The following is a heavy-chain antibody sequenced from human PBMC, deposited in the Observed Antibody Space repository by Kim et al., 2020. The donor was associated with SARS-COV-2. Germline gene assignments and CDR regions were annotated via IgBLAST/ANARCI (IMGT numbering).Heavy chain of an antibody. CDR3: ARRRGNSIAYCFYGMDV. D-gene: IGHD2-21*02. V-gene: IGHV3-23*01. Sequence: VKCRFTISRDTSKNTLYLQMNSLRDKDTAVYYCARRRGNSIAYCFYGMDVWGQGTTVTVSS. J-gene: IGHJ6*02.